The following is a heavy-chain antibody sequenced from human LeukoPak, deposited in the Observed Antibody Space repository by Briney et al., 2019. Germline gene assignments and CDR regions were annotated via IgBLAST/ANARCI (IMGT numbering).Heavy chain of an antibody. D-gene: IGHD4-17*01. J-gene: IGHJ4*02. Sequence: SETLSLTCTVSGGSISSYYWSWIRQPPGKGLEWIGYIYYSGSTNYNPSLKSRVTISVDTSKNQFPLRLTSVTAADTAVYYCARQTKGTTGPDYWGQGTLVTVSS. CDR2: IYYSGST. CDR1: GGSISSYY. V-gene: IGHV4-59*08. CDR3: ARQTKGTTGPDY.